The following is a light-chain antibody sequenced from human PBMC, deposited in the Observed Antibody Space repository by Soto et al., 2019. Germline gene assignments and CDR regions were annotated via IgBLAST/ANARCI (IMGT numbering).Light chain of an antibody. CDR1: QSVSTNY. J-gene: IGKJ1*01. Sequence: EIVLTQSPGTLSLSPGERATISCRASQSVSTNYLAWYQQKPGQAPRLLISGASSRATGLPDRFTGSGSGTDFTLTISRLEPEDFALYHCHQYGSSPLTFGQGTKVEIK. CDR3: HQYGSSPLT. CDR2: GAS. V-gene: IGKV3-20*01.